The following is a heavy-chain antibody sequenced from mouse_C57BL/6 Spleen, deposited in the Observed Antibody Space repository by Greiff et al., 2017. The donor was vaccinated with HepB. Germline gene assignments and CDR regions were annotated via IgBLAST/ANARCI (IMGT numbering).Heavy chain of an antibody. V-gene: IGHV1-15*01. CDR1: GYTFTDYE. Sequence: QVQLQQSGAELVRPGASVTLSCKASGYTFTDYEMHWVKQTPVHGLEWIGAIDPETGGTAYNQKFKGKAILTADKSSSTAYMELRSLTSEDSAVYYWTETGTWAYWGQGTLVTVSA. D-gene: IGHD4-1*01. J-gene: IGHJ3*01. CDR3: TETGTWAY. CDR2: IDPETGGT.